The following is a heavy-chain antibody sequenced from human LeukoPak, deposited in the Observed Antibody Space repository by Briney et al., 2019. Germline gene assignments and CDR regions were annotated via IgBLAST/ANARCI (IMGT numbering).Heavy chain of an antibody. CDR1: GYTFTGYY. J-gene: IGHJ4*02. CDR2: INPNSGGT. D-gene: IGHD3-3*01. V-gene: IGHV1-2*02. Sequence: ASVKVSCKASGYTFTGYYMHWVRQAPGQVLEWMGWINPNSGGTNYAQKFQGRVTMTRDTSISTAYTELSRLRSDDTAVYYCALVRITIFGVVTEPFDYWGQGTLVTVSS. CDR3: ALVRITIFGVVTEPFDY.